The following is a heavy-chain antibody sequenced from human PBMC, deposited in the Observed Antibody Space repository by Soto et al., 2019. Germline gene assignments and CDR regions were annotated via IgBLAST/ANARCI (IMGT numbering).Heavy chain of an antibody. J-gene: IGHJ4*02. V-gene: IGHV1-18*01. Sequence: QVQLVQSGAEVKKPGASVKVSCKASGYTFTSYDINWVRQAPGQGLEWMGWISAYNGNTNYAQKLQGRVTMTTDTSTSTAYMELRSMRSDDTAVYYCARPAGYYYDSSGYPATNFDYWGQGTLVTVSS. CDR1: GYTFTSYD. D-gene: IGHD3-22*01. CDR2: ISAYNGNT. CDR3: ARPAGYYYDSSGYPATNFDY.